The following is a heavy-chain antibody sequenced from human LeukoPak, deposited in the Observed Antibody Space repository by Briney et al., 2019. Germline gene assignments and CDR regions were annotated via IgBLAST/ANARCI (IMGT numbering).Heavy chain of an antibody. Sequence: PGGSLRLSCAASGFTFSDYEMNWVRQAPGKGLEGVSHISTSGSIIHYADSVKGRFTISRDNAKNSLYLQMNSLRAEDTAVHYCARDRQWLGSAFDYWGQGTLVTVSS. CDR2: ISTSGSII. J-gene: IGHJ4*02. V-gene: IGHV3-48*03. CDR3: ARDRQWLGSAFDY. D-gene: IGHD6-19*01. CDR1: GFTFSDYE.